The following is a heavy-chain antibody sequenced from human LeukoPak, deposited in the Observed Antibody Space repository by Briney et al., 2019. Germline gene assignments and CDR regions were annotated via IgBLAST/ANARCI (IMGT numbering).Heavy chain of an antibody. CDR3: ARDRADMVPGPRNAFDI. D-gene: IGHD5-18*01. J-gene: IGHJ3*02. CDR2: ISSKGGST. CDR1: VFTFSSYA. Sequence: GGSLRLSCAASVFTFSSYAMHWVRQAPGKGLEYVSAISSKGGSTHYANSLKGRFTISRDNSKNTLYLQMGSLRAEDMAVSSCARDRADMVPGPRNAFDIWGQGTMVTVSS. V-gene: IGHV3-64*01.